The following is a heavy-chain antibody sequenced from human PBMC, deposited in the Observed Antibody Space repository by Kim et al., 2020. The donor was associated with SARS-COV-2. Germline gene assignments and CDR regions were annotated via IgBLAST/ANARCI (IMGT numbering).Heavy chain of an antibody. D-gene: IGHD6-19*01. CDR3: ARDYRVAGTLDAFDI. J-gene: IGHJ3*02. V-gene: IGHV1-3*01. CDR2: INAGNGNT. Sequence: ASVKVSCKASGYTFTSYAMHWVRQAPGQRLEWMGWINAGNGNTKYSQKFQGRVTITRDTSASTAYMELSSLRSEDTAVYYCARDYRVAGTLDAFDIWGQGTMVTVSS. CDR1: GYTFTSYA.